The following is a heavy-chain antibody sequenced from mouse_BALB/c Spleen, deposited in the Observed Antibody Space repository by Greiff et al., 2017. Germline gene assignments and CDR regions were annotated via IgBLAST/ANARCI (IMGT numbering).Heavy chain of an antibody. CDR2: ISNGGGST. V-gene: IGHV5-12-2*01. Sequence: EVKVEASGGGLVQPGGSLKLSCAASGFTFSSYTMSWVRQTPEKRLEWVAYISNGGGSTYYPDTVKGRFTISRDNAKNTLYLQMSSLKSEDTAMYYCARHVGFAYWGQGTLVTVSA. J-gene: IGHJ3*01. CDR1: GFTFSSYT. CDR3: ARHVGFAY.